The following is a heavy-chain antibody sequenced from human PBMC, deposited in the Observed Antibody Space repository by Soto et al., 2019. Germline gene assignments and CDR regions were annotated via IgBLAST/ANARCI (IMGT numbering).Heavy chain of an antibody. CDR3: ARGHPGYSYGYRGPSYYX. V-gene: IGHV4-59*01. D-gene: IGHD5-18*01. Sequence: PSETLSLTCTVSGGSISSYYWSWIRQPPGKGLEWIVYIYYSGSTNYNPSLKSLVTISVDTSKNQFSLKLSSVTAADTAVYYCARGHPGYSYGYRGPSYYXWGQVTLVTVSX. CDR1: GGSISSYY. J-gene: IGHJ4*02. CDR2: IYYSGST.